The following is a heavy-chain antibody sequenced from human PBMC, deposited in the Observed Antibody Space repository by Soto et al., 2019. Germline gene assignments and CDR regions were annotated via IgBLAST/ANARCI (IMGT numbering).Heavy chain of an antibody. J-gene: IGHJ6*02. Sequence: EVQLVESGGGLVQPGRSLRLSCAASGFTFDDYAMHWVRQAPGKGLEWVSGISWNSGSIGYADSVKGRFTISRDNAKNSLYLQMNSLRAEDTALYYCAKARGTVTTDDYYGMDVWGQGTTVTVSS. CDR3: AKARGTVTTDDYYGMDV. V-gene: IGHV3-9*01. CDR1: GFTFDDYA. D-gene: IGHD4-17*01. CDR2: ISWNSGSI.